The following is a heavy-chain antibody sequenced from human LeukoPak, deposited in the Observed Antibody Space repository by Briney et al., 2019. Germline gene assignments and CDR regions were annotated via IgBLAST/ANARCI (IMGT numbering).Heavy chain of an antibody. J-gene: IGHJ4*02. CDR1: GFRYSSSW. D-gene: IGHD6-19*01. CDR3: AGGSGWLTEY. Sequence: GVSLRLSVAAPGFRYSSSWRSWPRQAQGKGLEWVANIEGDGSERNYLDSVKGRFTISRDNAKNSLHLEMNSLRGDDTAVYFCAGGSGWLTEYWGQGTVVTVSS. V-gene: IGHV3-7*03. CDR2: IEGDGSER.